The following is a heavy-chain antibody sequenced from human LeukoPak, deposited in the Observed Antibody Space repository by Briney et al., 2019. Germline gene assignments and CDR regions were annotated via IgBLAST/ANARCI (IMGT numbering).Heavy chain of an antibody. V-gene: IGHV3-7*01. CDR2: TNQDGSEK. D-gene: IGHD3-16*01. CDR1: KFTFSNYW. J-gene: IGHJ4*02. CDR3: ARDQGAFDN. Sequence: GGSLRLSCTVSKFTFSNYWMTWVRQTPGRGLEWVANTNQDGSEKYYADSVKGRFTISRDNARSSLYLQMTKLRAEDTAVYYCARDQGAFDNWGQGALVTVSS.